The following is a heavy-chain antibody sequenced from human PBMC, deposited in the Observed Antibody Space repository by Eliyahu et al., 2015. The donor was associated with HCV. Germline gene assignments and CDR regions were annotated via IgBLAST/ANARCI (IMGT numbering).Heavy chain of an antibody. CDR1: GFSFSSYA. V-gene: IGHV3-30*07. CDR3: AKAALSYYDWSHLDV. J-gene: IGHJ4*02. Sequence: QVQLVESGGGEVQPGRSLRLSCAASGFSFSSYAMQWVRHSPGKGLXWVAVISXHXSNRYYAASVKGRFFISRDDSRNVVTLQMNTLRVDDTAVYYCAKAALSYYDWSHLDVWGQGVLVTVSS. CDR2: ISXHXSNR. D-gene: IGHD3-9*01.